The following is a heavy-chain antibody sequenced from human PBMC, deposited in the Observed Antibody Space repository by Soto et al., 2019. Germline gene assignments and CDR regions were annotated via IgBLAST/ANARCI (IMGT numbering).Heavy chain of an antibody. Sequence: SETLSLTCTVSGGSISSYYWSWIRQPPGKGLEWIGYIYYSGSTYYNPSLKSRVTMSVDTSKNHFSLKLSSLTAADTAVYYCARTKGQWLDYSFDIWGQGTKVTVSS. J-gene: IGHJ3*02. D-gene: IGHD6-19*01. CDR1: GGSISSYY. V-gene: IGHV4-59*01. CDR2: IYYSGST. CDR3: ARTKGQWLDYSFDI.